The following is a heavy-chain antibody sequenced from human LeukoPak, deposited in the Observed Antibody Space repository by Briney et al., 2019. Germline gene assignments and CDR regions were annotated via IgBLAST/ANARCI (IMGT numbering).Heavy chain of an antibody. J-gene: IGHJ4*02. D-gene: IGHD2-21*02. CDR1: GYSFTSYW. Sequence: GESLKISCKGSGYSFTSYWIAWVRQMPGKGLEWMGIIYPGDSDTRYSPSFQGQVTISADKSISTAYLQWSSLKASDTAMYYCARQGYCGGDCYSFLEYWGQGTLVTVSS. CDR2: IYPGDSDT. V-gene: IGHV5-51*01. CDR3: ARQGYCGGDCYSFLEY.